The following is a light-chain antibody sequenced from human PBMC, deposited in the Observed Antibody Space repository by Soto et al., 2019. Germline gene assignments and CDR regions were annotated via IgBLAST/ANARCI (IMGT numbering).Light chain of an antibody. J-gene: IGKJ5*01. CDR2: GAS. CDR3: QQYYNWPRT. CDR1: ENIYTN. V-gene: IGKV3-15*01. Sequence: IFVARSPSTLXXSXFXXXXRSFMASENIYTNLAWYQQKPGQAPRLLFYGASTRATGLPARFSGTGSGTEFTLTINSLQAEDSAVYYCQQYYNWPRTFGQGTRLEI.